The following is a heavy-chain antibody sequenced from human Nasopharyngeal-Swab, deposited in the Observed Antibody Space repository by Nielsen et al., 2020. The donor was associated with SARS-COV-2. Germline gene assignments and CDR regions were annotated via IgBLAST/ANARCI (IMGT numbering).Heavy chain of an antibody. Sequence: ASVKVSCKASGYTFTSYAMHWVRQAPGQRLEWMGWINAGNGNTKYSQKFQGRVTITRDTSASTAYMELSSLRSEDTAVYYCARSTYYYDSSGYSFDYWGQGTLGTVSS. J-gene: IGHJ4*02. V-gene: IGHV1-3*01. CDR1: GYTFTSYA. CDR2: INAGNGNT. D-gene: IGHD3-22*01. CDR3: ARSTYYYDSSGYSFDY.